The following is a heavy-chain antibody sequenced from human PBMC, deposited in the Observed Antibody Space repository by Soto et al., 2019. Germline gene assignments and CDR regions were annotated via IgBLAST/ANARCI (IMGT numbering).Heavy chain of an antibody. J-gene: IGHJ4*02. CDR1: GDSVSTKSVA. Sequence: PSQTLSLTCVISGDSVSTKSVAWNWIRQSPSRGLEWLGRTYYRSKWYNDYAVSVKSRITISPDTSKNHFSLQLDSVTPEDTAVYYCVREKITVAGFFDNRGQGTLVTVSS. CDR3: VREKITVAGFFDN. D-gene: IGHD6-19*01. CDR2: TYYRSKWYN. V-gene: IGHV6-1*01.